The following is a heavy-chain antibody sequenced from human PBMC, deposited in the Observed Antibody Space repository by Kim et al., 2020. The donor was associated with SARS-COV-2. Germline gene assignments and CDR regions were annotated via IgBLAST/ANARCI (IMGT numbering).Heavy chain of an antibody. CDR3: ARGTYYYDSSGYNYYYYYGMDV. V-gene: IGHV4-34*01. D-gene: IGHD3-22*01. Sequence: SETLSLTCAVYGGSFSGYYWSWIRQPPGKGLEWIGEINHSGSTNYNPSLKSRVTISVDTSKNQFSLKLSSVTAADTAVYYCARGTYYYDSSGYNYYYYYGMDVWGQGTTVTVSS. CDR2: INHSGST. J-gene: IGHJ6*02. CDR1: GGSFSGYY.